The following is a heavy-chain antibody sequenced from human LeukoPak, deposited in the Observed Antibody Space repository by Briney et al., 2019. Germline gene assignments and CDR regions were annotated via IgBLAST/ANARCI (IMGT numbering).Heavy chain of an antibody. V-gene: IGHV3-30-3*01. Sequence: GGSLRLSCEASGVTFSNYAMSWVRQAPGKGLQWVAVVSFDGDNKYYADSVKDRFTISRDHSQNTLDLQMDSLRAGDTAVYYCARDRSTTHFDYWGQGTRVTVSS. J-gene: IGHJ4*02. CDR3: ARDRSTTHFDY. D-gene: IGHD5/OR15-5a*01. CDR1: GVTFSNYA. CDR2: VSFDGDNK.